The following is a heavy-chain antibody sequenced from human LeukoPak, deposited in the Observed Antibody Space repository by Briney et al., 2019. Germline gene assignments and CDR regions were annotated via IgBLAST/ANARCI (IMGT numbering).Heavy chain of an antibody. V-gene: IGHV4-34*01. D-gene: IGHD6-19*01. J-gene: IGHJ6*02. CDR2: INHSGST. Sequence: PSETLSLTCAVYGGSFSGYYWSWLRQPPGKGLEWIGEINHSGSTNYNPSLKSRVTISVDTSKNQFSLKLSSVTAADTAVYYCASAIAVAGPTHYYYYGMDVWGQGTTVTVSS. CDR1: GGSFSGYY. CDR3: ASAIAVAGPTHYYYYGMDV.